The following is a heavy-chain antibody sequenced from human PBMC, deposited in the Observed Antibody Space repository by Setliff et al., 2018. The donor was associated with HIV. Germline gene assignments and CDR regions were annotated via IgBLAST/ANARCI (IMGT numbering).Heavy chain of an antibody. CDR2: IIPISGTA. Sequence: SVKVSCKASGGTFSNYGMSWVRQAPGQGLEWMGGIIPISGTANYAQKFQGRVTITTDGSTSTAYMELSSLRSEDTAVYYCARVRYCSGGSCYGGEYWFDPWGQGTLVTVSS. CDR1: GGTFSNYG. D-gene: IGHD2-15*01. J-gene: IGHJ5*02. CDR3: ARVRYCSGGSCYGGEYWFDP. V-gene: IGHV1-69*05.